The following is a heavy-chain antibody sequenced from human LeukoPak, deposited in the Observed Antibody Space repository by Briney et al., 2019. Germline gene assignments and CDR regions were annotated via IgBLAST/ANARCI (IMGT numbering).Heavy chain of an antibody. CDR3: ARDPRVDFWSGYYTGNWFDP. CDR1: GGSISSYY. D-gene: IGHD3-3*01. V-gene: IGHV4-4*07. Sequence: SETLSLTCTVSGGSISSYYWSWIRQPAGKGLEWIGRIYTSGSTNYNPSLKSRVTMSVDTSKNQFSLKLSSVTAADTAVYYCARDPRVDFWSGYYTGNWFDPWGQGTLVTVSS. CDR2: IYTSGST. J-gene: IGHJ5*02.